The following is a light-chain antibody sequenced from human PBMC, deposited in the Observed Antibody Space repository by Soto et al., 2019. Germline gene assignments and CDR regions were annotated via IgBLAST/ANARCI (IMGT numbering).Light chain of an antibody. CDR2: EVT. J-gene: IGLJ3*02. Sequence: QSALTQPASVSGSPGQSITISCTGTSSDVGAYHYVSWYQQHPGKAPKLLIYEVTNRPPGVSNRFSGSKSGNTASLTISGLQAEDEAHYYCNSYTTSSTLVFGGGTKLTVL. V-gene: IGLV2-14*01. CDR1: SSDVGAYHY. CDR3: NSYTTSSTLV.